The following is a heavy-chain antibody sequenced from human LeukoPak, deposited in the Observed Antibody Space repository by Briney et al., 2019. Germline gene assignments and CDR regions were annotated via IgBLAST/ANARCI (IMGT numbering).Heavy chain of an antibody. D-gene: IGHD6-19*01. CDR1: GFTVSSNY. J-gene: IGHJ4*02. CDR2: IYSGGST. CDR3: ARDRGGWIDY. V-gene: IGHV3-53*01. Sequence: GGSLRLSCAASGFTVSSNYMSWVRQAPRKGLEWVSVIYSGGSTYYADSVKDRFTISRDNSKNTLYLQMNSLRAEDTAVYYCARDRGGWIDYWGPGTLVTVSS.